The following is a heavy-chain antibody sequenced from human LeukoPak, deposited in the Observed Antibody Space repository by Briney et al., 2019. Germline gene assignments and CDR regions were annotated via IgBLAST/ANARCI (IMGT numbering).Heavy chain of an antibody. CDR1: GFTFSSYS. Sequence: PGGSLRLSCAASGFTFSSYSMNWVRQAPGKGLEWVSYITSSSGTIYYADSVKGRFTISRDNSKNMLYLQMNSLRAEDTAVYYCAKGIAVAGRGNDYWGQGTLVTVSS. CDR3: AKGIAVAGRGNDY. CDR2: ITSSSGTI. V-gene: IGHV3-48*04. D-gene: IGHD6-19*01. J-gene: IGHJ4*02.